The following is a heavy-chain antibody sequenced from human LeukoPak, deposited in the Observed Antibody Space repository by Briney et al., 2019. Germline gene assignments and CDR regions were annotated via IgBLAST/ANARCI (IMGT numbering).Heavy chain of an antibody. J-gene: IGHJ4*02. CDR1: GYTFTSYG. V-gene: IGHV1-18*01. CDR2: ISAYNGNT. CDR3: ARVPLWFGELNRYFDY. D-gene: IGHD3-10*01. Sequence: ASVKVSCKXSGYTFTSYGISWVRQAPRQGLEWMGRISAYNGNTNYAQKLQGRVTMTTDTSTSTAYMELRSLRSDDTAVYYCARVPLWFGELNRYFDYWGQGTLVTVSS.